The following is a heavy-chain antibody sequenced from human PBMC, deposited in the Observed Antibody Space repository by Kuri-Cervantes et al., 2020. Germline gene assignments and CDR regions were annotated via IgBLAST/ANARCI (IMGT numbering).Heavy chain of an antibody. V-gene: IGHV3-23*01. CDR3: AKDGEDIVVVPAAMSEPPHYYGMDV. D-gene: IGHD2-2*01. J-gene: IGHJ6*02. CDR2: ISGSGGST. CDR1: GFTFSSYA. Sequence: GGSLRLSCAASGFTFSSYAMSWVRQAPGKGLEWVSAISGSGGSTYYADSVKGRFTISRDNSKNTLYLQMNSLRAEDTAVYYCAKDGEDIVVVPAAMSEPPHYYGMDVWGQGTTVTVSS.